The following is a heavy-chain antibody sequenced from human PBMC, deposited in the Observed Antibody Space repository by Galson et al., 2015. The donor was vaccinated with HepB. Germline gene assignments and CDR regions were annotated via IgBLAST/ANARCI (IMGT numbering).Heavy chain of an antibody. CDR2: IRGSGGNT. D-gene: IGHD7-27*01. J-gene: IGHJ4*02. Sequence: SLRLSCAASGFTFSSHDMNWIRQAPGKGPEWVSGIRGSGGNTYYADSVKGRFTISRDNSKNTLHLQMNSLRAEDTAVYYCARTGDDYWGQGTLVTVSS. CDR3: ARTGDDY. CDR1: GFTFSSHD. V-gene: IGHV3-23*01.